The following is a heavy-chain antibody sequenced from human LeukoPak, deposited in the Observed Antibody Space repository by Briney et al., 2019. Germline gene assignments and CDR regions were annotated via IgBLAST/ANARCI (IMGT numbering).Heavy chain of an antibody. CDR1: GFTFSSYA. D-gene: IGHD5-18*01. V-gene: IGHV3-48*04. CDR3: AGSGNIYGYSYGSFDY. Sequence: GGSLRLSCAASGFTFSSYAMSWVRQAPGKGLEWVSYISSSGSTIYYADSVKGRFTISRDNAKNSLYLQMNSLRAEDTAVYYCAGSGNIYGYSYGSFDYWGQGTLVTVSS. J-gene: IGHJ4*02. CDR2: ISSSGSTI.